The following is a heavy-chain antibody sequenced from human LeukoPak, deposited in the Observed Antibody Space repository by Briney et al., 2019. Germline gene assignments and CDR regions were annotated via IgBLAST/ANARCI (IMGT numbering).Heavy chain of an antibody. CDR1: GGSFSGYY. Sequence: SETLSLTCAVYGGSFSGYYWSWIRQPPGKGLEWIGEINHSGSTNYNPSLKSRVTISVDTSKNQFSLKLSSVTAADTAVYYCARHWTYSDYVWGSYRPYYFDYWGQGTLVTVSS. D-gene: IGHD3-16*02. CDR2: INHSGST. CDR3: ARHWTYSDYVWGSYRPYYFDY. J-gene: IGHJ4*02. V-gene: IGHV4-34*01.